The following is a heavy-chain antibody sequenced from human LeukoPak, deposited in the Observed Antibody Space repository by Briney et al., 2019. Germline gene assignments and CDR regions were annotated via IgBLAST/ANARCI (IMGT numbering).Heavy chain of an antibody. CDR3: AREGGWPN. J-gene: IGHJ4*02. Sequence: PGGSLRLFCAASGFTFSTSWMSWVRQAPGKGLEWVANINQDGSGKYYVDSVKGRFTISRDNAKNPVYLQMNSLRAEDTAVYYCAREGGWPNWGQGTLVTVSS. CDR1: GFTFSTSW. D-gene: IGHD6-19*01. CDR2: INQDGSGK. V-gene: IGHV3-7*01.